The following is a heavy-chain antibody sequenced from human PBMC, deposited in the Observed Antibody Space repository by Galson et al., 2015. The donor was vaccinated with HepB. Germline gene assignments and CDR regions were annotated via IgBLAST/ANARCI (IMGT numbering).Heavy chain of an antibody. CDR3: ARPLFPTVTTLVMAFDI. J-gene: IGHJ3*02. CDR1: GFTFSSNS. CDR2: ISSSSSYI. D-gene: IGHD4-17*01. V-gene: IGHV3-21*01. Sequence: SLRLSCAASGFTFSSNSMNWVHQAPGKGLEWVSSISSSSSYIYYADSVKGRFTISRDNAKNSLYLQMNSLRAEDTAVYYCARPLFPTVTTLVMAFDIWGQGTMVTVSS.